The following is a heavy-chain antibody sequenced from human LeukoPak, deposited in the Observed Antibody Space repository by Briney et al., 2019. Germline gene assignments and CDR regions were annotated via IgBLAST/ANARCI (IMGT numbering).Heavy chain of an antibody. Sequence: SETLSLTCTVSGGSISSYYWSWIRQPPGKGLEWIGYIYYSGSTNYNPSLKSRVTISVDTSKNQFSLKLSSVTAADTAVYYCARGGVVTPNYYYYYMDVWGKGTTVTVSS. J-gene: IGHJ6*03. CDR2: IYYSGST. V-gene: IGHV4-59*12. CDR1: GGSISSYY. CDR3: ARGGVVTPNYYYYYMDV. D-gene: IGHD4-23*01.